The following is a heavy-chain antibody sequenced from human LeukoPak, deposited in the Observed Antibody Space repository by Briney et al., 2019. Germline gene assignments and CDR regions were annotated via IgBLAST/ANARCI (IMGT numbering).Heavy chain of an antibody. Sequence: SETPSLTCTVSGGSISSYYWSWIRQPPGEGLEWIGYIYYSGSTNYNPSLKSRVTISVDTSKNQFSLKLSSVTAADTAVYYCARGTPYYDFWSGLAADYWGQGTLVTVSS. CDR1: GGSISSYY. J-gene: IGHJ4*02. V-gene: IGHV4-59*01. CDR3: ARGTPYYDFWSGLAADY. CDR2: IYYSGST. D-gene: IGHD3-3*01.